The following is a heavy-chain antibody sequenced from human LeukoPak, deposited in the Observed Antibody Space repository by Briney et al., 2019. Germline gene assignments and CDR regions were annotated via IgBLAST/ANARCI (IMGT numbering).Heavy chain of an antibody. CDR2: ISGSGGST. J-gene: IGHJ5*02. Sequence: GGSLRLSCVASGFTFSRYGMTWVRQAPGKGLQWVSAISGSGGSTYYADSVKGRFTISRDNSKNTLYLQINGLRAEDTAVYYCAKGPVYSYGFDWFDPWGQGTLVTVSS. D-gene: IGHD5-18*01. CDR3: AKGPVYSYGFDWFDP. CDR1: GFTFSRYG. V-gene: IGHV3-23*01.